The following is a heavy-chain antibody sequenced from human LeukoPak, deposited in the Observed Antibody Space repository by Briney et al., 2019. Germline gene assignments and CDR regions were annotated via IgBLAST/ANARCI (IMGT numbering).Heavy chain of an antibody. D-gene: IGHD5-12*01. CDR3: ARDRRVCCSGYESRYGIGF. J-gene: IGHJ4*02. Sequence: ASVKVSCKASGYTFTSYYMHWVRQAPGQGLEWVGIINPSGGSTSYAQKFQGRVTMTRDTSTSTVYMELSSLRSEDTAVYYCARDRRVCCSGYESRYGIGFWGQGTLVTVSP. CDR1: GYTFTSYY. V-gene: IGHV1-46*01. CDR2: INPSGGST.